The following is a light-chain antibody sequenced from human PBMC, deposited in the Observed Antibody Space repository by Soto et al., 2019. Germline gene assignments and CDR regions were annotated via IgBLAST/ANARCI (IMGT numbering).Light chain of an antibody. CDR2: KAS. Sequence: DIQMTQSPSSVSASVGDRVTITCRASQSISGWLAWYQQKPGKAPKLLISKASTLESGVPSRFSGSGSGTEFTLTISSLQADDFATYYCQQYNSYPWTFGQGTNVEIK. CDR1: QSISGW. CDR3: QQYNSYPWT. V-gene: IGKV1-5*03. J-gene: IGKJ1*01.